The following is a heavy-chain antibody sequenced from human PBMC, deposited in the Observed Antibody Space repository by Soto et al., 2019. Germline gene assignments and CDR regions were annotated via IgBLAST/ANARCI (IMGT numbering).Heavy chain of an antibody. CDR1: GGSIRNYY. CDR3: ARDHPHSYGVYYFDY. CDR2: VYSSGST. V-gene: IGHV4-59*01. J-gene: IGHJ4*02. Sequence: SETLSLTCTVSGGSIRNYYRSWIRQPPGKGLEWIGYVYSSGSTHYNPSLQSRVTISADTSKNQVSLKVNSVTAADTAVYYCARDHPHSYGVYYFDYWGQGTPVTVS. D-gene: IGHD5-18*01.